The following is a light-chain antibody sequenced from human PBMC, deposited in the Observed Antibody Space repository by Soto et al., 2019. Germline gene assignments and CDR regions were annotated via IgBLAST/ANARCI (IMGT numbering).Light chain of an antibody. Sequence: QSALIQLASVSGSPGQSITISCSGVGSYGGVSWYQQHPGKVPKLMIYDATQRPSGGSDRFSGSKSANTASLPISGLRAEDEADYYCSLDAGPNTYVFGTGTKVTVL. CDR1: VGSYGG. CDR2: DAT. J-gene: IGLJ1*01. V-gene: IGLV2-23*01. CDR3: SLDAGPNTYV.